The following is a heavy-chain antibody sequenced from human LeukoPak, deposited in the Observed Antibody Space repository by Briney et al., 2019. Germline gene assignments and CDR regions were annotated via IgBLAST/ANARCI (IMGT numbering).Heavy chain of an antibody. Sequence: GGSLRLSCAASGFMFRSYGMSWVRQAPGKGLEWVSAISDSDGNTYYADSVKGRFTISRDNSKNTLYLQMNSLRAEDTAVYYCAKERGGEFDYWGQGTLVTVSS. CDR1: GFMFRSYG. CDR2: ISDSDGNT. J-gene: IGHJ4*02. CDR3: AKERGGEFDY. D-gene: IGHD2-21*01. V-gene: IGHV3-23*01.